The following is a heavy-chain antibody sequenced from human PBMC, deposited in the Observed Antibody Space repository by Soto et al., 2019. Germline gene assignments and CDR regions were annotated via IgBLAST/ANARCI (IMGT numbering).Heavy chain of an antibody. D-gene: IGHD3-3*01. CDR3: AGEESDFRGPNWCDP. V-gene: IGHV4-31*01. Sequence: QVQLQESGPGLVKPSQTLSLTCTVSGGSISGCAYYWSWIRQHPGKGLEWIGYIFYTGSTFYNPSLQSLVAVTVATSKNQFPLKLNSVTAADTAVYYCAGEESDFRGPNWCDPWGKGTLVTVSS. CDR2: IFYTGST. J-gene: IGHJ5*02. CDR1: GGSISGCAYY.